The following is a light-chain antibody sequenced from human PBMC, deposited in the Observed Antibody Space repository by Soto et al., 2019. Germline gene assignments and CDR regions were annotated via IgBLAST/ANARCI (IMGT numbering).Light chain of an antibody. CDR3: MQALQSLT. Sequence: EIVMTQSPLTLPVTPGEPASISCRSSQSLLYNNTYNYLDWYVQKPGQSPQLLIYFGSNRAPGVLDRFSGSGSGTDFTLKINRVEAEDVGTYYCMQALQSLTFGQGTRWRL. CDR2: FGS. J-gene: IGKJ5*01. CDR1: QSLLYNNTYNY. V-gene: IGKV2-28*01.